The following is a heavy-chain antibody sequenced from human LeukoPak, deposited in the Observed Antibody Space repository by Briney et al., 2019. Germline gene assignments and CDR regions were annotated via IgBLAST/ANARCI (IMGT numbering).Heavy chain of an antibody. CDR2: ISYDGSNK. Sequence: GGSLRLSCAASGFTFSSYAMHWVRQAPGKGLEWVAVISYDGSNKYYADSVKGRFTISRENPKNTLCLQLNSLRAEDTAVYYCASNVDTAMDAFDYWGQGTLVTFSS. V-gene: IGHV3-30-3*01. D-gene: IGHD5-18*01. J-gene: IGHJ4*02. CDR1: GFTFSSYA. CDR3: ASNVDTAMDAFDY.